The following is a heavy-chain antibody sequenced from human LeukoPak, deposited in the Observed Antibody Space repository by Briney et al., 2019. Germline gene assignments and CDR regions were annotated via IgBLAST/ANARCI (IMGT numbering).Heavy chain of an antibody. Sequence: SETLSLTCVVYGGSLSGYYWSWIRQSPGKGLEWIGQIDYSGNTNYNPSLKSRVSISLHTSTNQFSLKLSSVTAADTAVYYCARGSGWSYYFDYWGQGTLVTVSS. CDR2: IDYSGNT. D-gene: IGHD6-19*01. J-gene: IGHJ4*02. CDR3: ARGSGWSYYFDY. CDR1: GGSLSGYY. V-gene: IGHV4-34*01.